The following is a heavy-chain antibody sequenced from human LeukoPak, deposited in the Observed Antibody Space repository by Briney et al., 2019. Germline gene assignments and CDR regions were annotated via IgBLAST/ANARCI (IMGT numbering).Heavy chain of an antibody. CDR3: AKLGGSYDSSGYYSPDWYFDL. Sequence: GGSLRLSCAASGLTYSDYYMSWIRQAPGKGLEWVSYISSSSSYTNYADSVKGRFTISRDNAKNSLYLQMNSLRAEDTAVYYCAKLGGSYDSSGYYSPDWYFDLWGRGTLVTVSS. J-gene: IGHJ2*01. CDR2: ISSSSSYT. V-gene: IGHV3-11*03. CDR1: GLTYSDYY. D-gene: IGHD3-22*01.